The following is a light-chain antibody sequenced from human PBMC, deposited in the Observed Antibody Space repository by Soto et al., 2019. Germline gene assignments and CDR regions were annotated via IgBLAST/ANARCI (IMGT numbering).Light chain of an antibody. J-gene: IGLJ2*01. CDR2: DVS. V-gene: IGLV2-11*01. CDR3: CSYAGSDTLL. Sequence: QAALTQPRSVSGSPGQSVTISCTGTSSDVGGYNYVSWYQQYPGKAPKLMIHDVSERPSGVPDRFSGSKSGNTASLTISGLQAEDEADYYCCSYAGSDTLLFGGGTKVTVL. CDR1: SSDVGGYNY.